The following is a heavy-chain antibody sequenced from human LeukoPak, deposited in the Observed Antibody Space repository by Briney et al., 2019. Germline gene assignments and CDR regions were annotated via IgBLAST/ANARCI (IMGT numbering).Heavy chain of an antibody. CDR1: GFSFSTYA. CDR3: AKLRGERYSLYYFDS. J-gene: IGHJ4*02. Sequence: PGASLRLSCTVSGFSFSTYAVGWVRQAPGKGLECVAIGGAGGGRYYADSVKGRFTVSRDNSKNPLFLQMNSLRAEDTAVYHCAKLRGERYSLYYFDSWGQGALVTVSS. D-gene: IGHD1-1*01. CDR2: IGGAGGGR. V-gene: IGHV3-23*01.